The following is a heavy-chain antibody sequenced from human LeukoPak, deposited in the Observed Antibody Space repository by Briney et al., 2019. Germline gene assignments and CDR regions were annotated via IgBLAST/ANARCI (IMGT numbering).Heavy chain of an antibody. J-gene: IGHJ4*02. D-gene: IGHD2-15*01. V-gene: IGHV3-23*01. Sequence: RGSLRLSCVASGFIFSTHAMSCVRLAPGRGLEWVSTISDSGGSTYYTESVKGRFTISRDNSMSTLSLQMKSLRVEDTALYYCARGYCSGGSCTWGLLDSWGQGTLVTVSS. CDR3: ARGYCSGGSCTWGLLDS. CDR2: ISDSGGST. CDR1: GFIFSTHA.